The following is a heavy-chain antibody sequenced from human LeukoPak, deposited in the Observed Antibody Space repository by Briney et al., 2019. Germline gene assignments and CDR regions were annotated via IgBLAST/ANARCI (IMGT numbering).Heavy chain of an antibody. Sequence: SETLSLTCAVYGGSFSGYYWSWIRQPPGKGLEWIGETNHSGSTNYNPSLKSRVTISVDTSKNQFSLKLSSVTAADTAVYYCARGGGVWGSYRLFDYWGQGTLVTVSS. CDR2: TNHSGST. CDR3: ARGGGVWGSYRLFDY. D-gene: IGHD3-16*02. J-gene: IGHJ4*02. V-gene: IGHV4-34*01. CDR1: GGSFSGYY.